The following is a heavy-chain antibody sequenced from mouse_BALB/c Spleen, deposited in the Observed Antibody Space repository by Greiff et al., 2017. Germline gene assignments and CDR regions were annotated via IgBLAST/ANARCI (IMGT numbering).Heavy chain of an antibody. V-gene: IGHV1-7*01. CDR1: GYTFTSYW. CDR3: ARQRNYYGNPDAMDY. J-gene: IGHJ4*01. Sequence: VQLQQSGAELAKPGASVKMSCKASGYTFTSYWMHWVKQRPGQGLEWIGYINPSTGYTEYNQKFKDKATLTADKSSSTAYMQLSSLTSEDSAVYYCARQRNYYGNPDAMDYWGQGTSVTVSS. D-gene: IGHD2-1*01. CDR2: INPSTGYT.